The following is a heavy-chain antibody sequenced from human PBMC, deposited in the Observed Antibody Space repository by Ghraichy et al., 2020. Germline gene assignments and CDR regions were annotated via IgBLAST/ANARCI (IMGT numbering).Heavy chain of an antibody. J-gene: IGHJ6*03. Sequence: GGSLRRSCAASGFTFSSYWMTWVRQAPGKGLEWVANIKQDGSEKYYVDSVRGRFTISRDNAKNSLYLQMNSLRAEDTAVYYCEGSTSYYYDYMGVWGKGTAVTVSS. CDR3: EGSTSYYYDYMGV. CDR2: IKQDGSEK. CDR1: GFTFSSYW. V-gene: IGHV3-7*03.